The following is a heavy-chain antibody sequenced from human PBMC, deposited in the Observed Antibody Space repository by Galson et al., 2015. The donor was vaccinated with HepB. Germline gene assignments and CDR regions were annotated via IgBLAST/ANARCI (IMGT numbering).Heavy chain of an antibody. CDR2: MNPNSGNT. CDR3: ARVPYCSSTSCSNYYYYYMDV. D-gene: IGHD2-2*01. V-gene: IGHV1-8*01. J-gene: IGHJ6*03. Sequence: SVKVSCKASGYTFTSYDINWVRQATGQGLEWMGWMNPNSGNTGYAQKFQGRVTMTRNTSISTAYMELSSLRSEDTAVYYCARVPYCSSTSCSNYYYYYMDVWGKGTTVTVSS. CDR1: GYTFTSYD.